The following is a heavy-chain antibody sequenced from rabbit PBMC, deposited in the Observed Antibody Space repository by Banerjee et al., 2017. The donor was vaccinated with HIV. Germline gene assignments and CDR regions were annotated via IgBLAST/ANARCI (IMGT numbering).Heavy chain of an antibody. J-gene: IGHJ4*01. CDR2: IYTGSSGST. CDR1: GFDFSSYG. V-gene: IGHV1S45*01. CDR3: ARDSYAGYAYTDLDL. Sequence: QEQLVESGGGLVQPGGSLKLSCKASGFDFSSYGVSWVRQAPGKGPEWIACIYTGSSGSTYYASWAKGRFTISKTSSTTVTLQMTSLTAADTATYFCARDSYAGYAYTDLDLWGPGTLVTVS. D-gene: IGHD6-1*01.